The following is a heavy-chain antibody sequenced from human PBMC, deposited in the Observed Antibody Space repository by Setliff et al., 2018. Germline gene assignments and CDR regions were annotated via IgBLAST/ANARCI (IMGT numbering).Heavy chain of an antibody. CDR1: GASIGSGGYF. D-gene: IGHD5-18*01. CDR2: ISPGGST. CDR3: ATTGGYSYGFAY. V-gene: IGHV4-61*09. J-gene: IGHJ4*02. Sequence: SETLSLTCSVSGASIGSGGYFWIWIRQPAGKGLEWIGHISPGGSTNYNPSLRSRVTISVDTSKNQFSLKLSSVTAADTAVYYCATTGGYSYGFAYWGQGTPVTVSS.